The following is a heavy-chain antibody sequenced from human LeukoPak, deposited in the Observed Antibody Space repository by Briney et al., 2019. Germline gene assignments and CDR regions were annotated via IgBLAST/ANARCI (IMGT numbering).Heavy chain of an antibody. D-gene: IGHD4-17*01. V-gene: IGHV4-61*02. CDR3: ARETTARGYFDY. J-gene: IGHJ4*02. CDR1: GGSISSDSHY. Sequence: SETLSLTCTVSGGSISSDSHYWRWIRQPAGKALESIGRVYVSGSTNYNPSLKSRVTISIDTSKNHFSLRLSSVTAADTAVYYCARETTARGYFDYWGQGTLVTVSS. CDR2: VYVSGST.